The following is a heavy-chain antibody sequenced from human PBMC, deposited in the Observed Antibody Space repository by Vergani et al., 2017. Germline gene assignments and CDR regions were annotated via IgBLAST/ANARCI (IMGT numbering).Heavy chain of an antibody. CDR1: GFTFSNYW. Sequence: EVQLVESGGGLVQPGGSLRLSCAASGFTFSNYWMSWVRQAPGKGLEWVANIKQDGSEKYFVDSVKGRFTISRDNAKNSMYLQVNGLRDEDTAVYYCAREETLWFGELIVMDVWGKGTTVTVSS. D-gene: IGHD3-10*01. CDR2: IKQDGSEK. CDR3: AREETLWFGELIVMDV. V-gene: IGHV3-7*01. J-gene: IGHJ6*04.